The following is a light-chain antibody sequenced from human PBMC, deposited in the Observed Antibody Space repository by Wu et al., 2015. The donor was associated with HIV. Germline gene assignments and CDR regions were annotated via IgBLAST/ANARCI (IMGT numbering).Light chain of an antibody. CDR1: ESVTTS. CDR2: GAS. CDR3: QQYSDSPRT. Sequence: EVVMTQSPATLSVSLGERVTLSCRASESVTTSVVWYQQKPGQPPRLLIYGASNRATGVPARFSGSASGAEFTLTISRVEPEDFAVYYCQQYSDSPRTFGQGTKVEFK. V-gene: IGKV3-15*01. J-gene: IGKJ1*01.